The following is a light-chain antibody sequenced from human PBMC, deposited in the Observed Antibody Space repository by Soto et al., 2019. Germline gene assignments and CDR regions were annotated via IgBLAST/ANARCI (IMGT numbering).Light chain of an antibody. CDR1: SSNIGINT. J-gene: IGLJ1*01. V-gene: IGLV1-44*01. CDR3: AAWDDSLNGQDYYV. CDR2: SNN. Sequence: HSVLTQPPSASGTPLQRVTISCSGSSSNIGINTVNWYQQLPGTAPKLLIYSNNQRPSGVPDRFSGSKSGTSASLAISGLQSEDEADYYCAAWDDSLNGQDYYVFGTGTRSPS.